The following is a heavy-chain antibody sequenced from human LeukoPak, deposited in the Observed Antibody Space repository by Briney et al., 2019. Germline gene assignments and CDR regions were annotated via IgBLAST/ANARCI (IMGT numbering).Heavy chain of an antibody. CDR1: GFTFSSYA. CDR2: ISGSGGST. V-gene: IGHV3-23*01. D-gene: IGHD3-3*01. Sequence: GGSLRLSCAASGFTFSSYAMSWVRQAPGKGLEWVSAISGSGGSTYYADSVKGRFTISRDNSKNTLYLQMNSLRAEDTAVHYCAKNYDFWSGSPFDYWGQGTLVTVSS. J-gene: IGHJ4*02. CDR3: AKNYDFWSGSPFDY.